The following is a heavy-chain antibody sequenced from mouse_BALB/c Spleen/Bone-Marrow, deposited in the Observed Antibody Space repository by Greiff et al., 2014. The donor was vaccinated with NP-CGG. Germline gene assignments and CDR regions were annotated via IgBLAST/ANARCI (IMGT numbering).Heavy chain of an antibody. D-gene: IGHD2-4*01. V-gene: IGHV2-4*02. CDR1: GFSLTIYG. CDR2: IWSGGST. Sequence: QVQLQQSGPGLVQPSQSLSITCTVSGFSLTIYGIHWVRQPPGKGLEWLGVIWSGGSTDYNAAFISRLSISKDNSKSQVFFKMNSLQADDTAIYYCARNLDYDYDIDYWGQGTTLTVSS. J-gene: IGHJ2*01. CDR3: ARNLDYDYDIDY.